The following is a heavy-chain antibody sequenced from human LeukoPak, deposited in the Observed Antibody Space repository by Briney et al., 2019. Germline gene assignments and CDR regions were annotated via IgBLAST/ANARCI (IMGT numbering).Heavy chain of an antibody. Sequence: SETLSLTCTVSGYFISSGYYWGWIRQPPGKGLQWIGSIHHSGSTYYNPSLKSRVTISVDTSKNQFSLKLSSVTAADTAVYYCARDFCASCYVFDIWGQGTMVTVSS. CDR1: GYFISSGYY. D-gene: IGHD2-2*01. J-gene: IGHJ3*02. V-gene: IGHV4-38-2*02. CDR2: IHHSGST. CDR3: ARDFCASCYVFDI.